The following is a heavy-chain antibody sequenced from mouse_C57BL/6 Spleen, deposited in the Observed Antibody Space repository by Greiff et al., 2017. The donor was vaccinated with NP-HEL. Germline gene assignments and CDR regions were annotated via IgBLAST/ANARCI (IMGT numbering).Heavy chain of an antibody. CDR2: IRLQSDNYAT. CDR1: GFTFSNYW. Sequence: EVQRVESGGGLVQPGGSMKLSCVASGFTFSNYWMNWVRQSPETGLEWVAQIRLQSDNYATHYAESVKGRFTISRDESKSSVYLQMNDLRAEDTGIYYGTGDGDGAYWGQGTLVTVSA. CDR3: TGDGDGAY. D-gene: IGHD3-3*01. V-gene: IGHV6-3*01. J-gene: IGHJ3*01.